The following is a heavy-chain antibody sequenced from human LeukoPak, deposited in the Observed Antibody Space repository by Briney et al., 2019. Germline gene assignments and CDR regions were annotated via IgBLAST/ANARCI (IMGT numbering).Heavy chain of an antibody. Sequence: SQTLSLTCAISGDSVSSNSAAWNWIRQSPSRGLEWLGRTYYRSKWYNDYAVSVKSRITINPDTSKNQFSLQLNSVTPEDTAVYYCARVPGIAAAGTLNPYNWFDPWGQGTLATVSS. CDR3: ARVPGIAAAGTLNPYNWFDP. CDR1: GDSVSSNSAA. J-gene: IGHJ5*02. V-gene: IGHV6-1*01. CDR2: TYYRSKWYN. D-gene: IGHD6-13*01.